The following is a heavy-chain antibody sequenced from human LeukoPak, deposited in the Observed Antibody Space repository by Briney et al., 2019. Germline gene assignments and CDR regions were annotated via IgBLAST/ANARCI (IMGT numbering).Heavy chain of an antibody. J-gene: IGHJ1*01. Sequence: ASVKVSCKASGYTFTGYYMHWVRQAPGQGLEWMGWINPNSGGTNYAQKFQGRVTMTRDTSIRTAYMELSRLRSDDTAVYYCARVKEETSVTIPDYFQHWGQGTLVTVSS. CDR1: GYTFTGYY. V-gene: IGHV1-2*02. CDR3: ARVKEETSVTIPDYFQH. CDR2: INPNSGGT. D-gene: IGHD4-17*01.